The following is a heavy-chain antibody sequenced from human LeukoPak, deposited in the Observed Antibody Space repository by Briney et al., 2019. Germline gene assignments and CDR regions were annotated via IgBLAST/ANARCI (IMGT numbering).Heavy chain of an antibody. CDR1: GYTFTDYY. CDR2: INPNNGGT. Sequence: ASVKVSCKASGYTFTDYYLHWVRQAPGQGLEWMGWINPNNGGTHFGQMFQGRVTVTRDTSISTAYMDLSGLRSDDTAVYYCARLDTITNAFDYWSQGTLVTVSS. J-gene: IGHJ4*02. V-gene: IGHV1-2*02. D-gene: IGHD2-8*01. CDR3: ARLDTITNAFDY.